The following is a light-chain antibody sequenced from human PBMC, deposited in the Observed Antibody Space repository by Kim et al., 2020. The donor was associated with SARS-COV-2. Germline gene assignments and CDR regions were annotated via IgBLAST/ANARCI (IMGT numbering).Light chain of an antibody. CDR1: QDIRND. Sequence: ALVGDRVTITCRASQDIRNDLGWYQQKPGKAPKFLIYAASSLQSGVPSRFSGSGSGTDFTLTISSLQPEDSATYYCLQHYNYPWTFGQGTKVDIK. V-gene: IGKV1-6*01. J-gene: IGKJ1*01. CDR2: AAS. CDR3: LQHYNYPWT.